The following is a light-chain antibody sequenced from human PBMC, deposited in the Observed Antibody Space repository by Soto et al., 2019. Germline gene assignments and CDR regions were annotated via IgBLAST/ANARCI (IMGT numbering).Light chain of an antibody. CDR3: QHYRSSPIT. V-gene: IGKV3-20*01. CDR1: QSVGNS. J-gene: IGKJ3*01. Sequence: EIVLTQSPGTLSLSPGERGTLSCRASQSVGNSLVWYQQKPGQAPRLLIYGASGRATGIPDRFSGSGSGTEFTLTISRLEPEDCAVYYCQHYRSSPITFGPGTKVDIK. CDR2: GAS.